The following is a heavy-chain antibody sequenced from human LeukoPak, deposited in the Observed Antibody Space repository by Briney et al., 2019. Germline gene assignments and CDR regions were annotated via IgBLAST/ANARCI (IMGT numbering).Heavy chain of an antibody. J-gene: IGHJ6*02. CDR1: GYSFTSYW. CDR3: ASLTAAGSWDYGMDV. V-gene: IGHV5-51*01. D-gene: IGHD6-13*01. CDR2: IYPGDSDT. Sequence: GESLKISCKGSGYSFTSYWIGWVRQMPGKGLEWMGIIYPGDSDTRYSPSFQGQVTISADKSISTAYLQWSSLKASDTAMYYCASLTAAGSWDYGMDVWGQGTLVTVSS.